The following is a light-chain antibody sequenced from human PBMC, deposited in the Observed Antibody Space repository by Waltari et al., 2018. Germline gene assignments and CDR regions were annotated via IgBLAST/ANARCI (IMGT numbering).Light chain of an antibody. CDR1: SGHSTNI. CDR2: VNSDGSH. CDR3: QTGGHGTWV. V-gene: IGLV4-69*01. J-gene: IGLJ3*02. Sequence: QLVLTQSPSASASLGASVTLTCTLSSGHSTNIIAWLQQQPEKGHRYLMNVNSDGSHNKGVGIPDRFSGSSSGAGRYLTISSLQSEDEADYYCQTGGHGTWVFGGGTRLTVL.